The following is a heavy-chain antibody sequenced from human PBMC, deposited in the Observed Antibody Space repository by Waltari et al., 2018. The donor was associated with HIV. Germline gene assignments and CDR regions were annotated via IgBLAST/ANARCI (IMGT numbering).Heavy chain of an antibody. D-gene: IGHD2-15*01. J-gene: IGHJ4*02. CDR3: ARGRSVPYCSGGSCYLYFDY. V-gene: IGHV3-30-3*01. Sequence: QVQLVESGGGVVQPGRSLRLSCAASGFTFSSYAMHWVRQAPGKGLEWVAVISYDGSNKYYAESVKGRVTISRDNSKNTLYLQMNSLRAEDTAVYYCARGRSVPYCSGGSCYLYFDYWGQGTLVTVSS. CDR2: ISYDGSNK. CDR1: GFTFSSYA.